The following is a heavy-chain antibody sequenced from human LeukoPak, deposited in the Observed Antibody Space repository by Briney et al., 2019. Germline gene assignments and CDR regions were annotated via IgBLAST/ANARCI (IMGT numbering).Heavy chain of an antibody. CDR3: ANLASPRGDYNGY. V-gene: IGHV3-30*18. CDR2: ISSDGSTK. CDR1: GFTFSSYG. Sequence: GRSLRLSCAASGFTFSSYGMHWVRQVPGKGLDWVTLISSDGSTKYYADSVKGRFTISRDNSKSTLYLQMNSLRTEDTAVYYCANLASPRGDYNGYWGQGTLVTVSS. D-gene: IGHD2-8*01. J-gene: IGHJ4*02.